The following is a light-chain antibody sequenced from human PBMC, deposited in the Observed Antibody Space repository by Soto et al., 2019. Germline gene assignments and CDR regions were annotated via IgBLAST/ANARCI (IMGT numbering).Light chain of an antibody. Sequence: QSALTQPPSASESPGQSVTISCTGTSSDVGGYHYVSWYQHHPGRAPKLLIYEVDKRPPGVPGRFSGSKSGNTASLTVSGLQADDEADYYCLSYGGSHNYVFGTGTKVTV. V-gene: IGLV2-8*01. J-gene: IGLJ1*01. CDR1: SSDVGGYHY. CDR2: EVD. CDR3: LSYGGSHNYV.